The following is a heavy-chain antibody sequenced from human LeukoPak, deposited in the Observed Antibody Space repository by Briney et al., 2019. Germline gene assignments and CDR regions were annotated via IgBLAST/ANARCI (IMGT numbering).Heavy chain of an antibody. CDR2: ISSSGSTI. CDR1: GFTFSSYE. J-gene: IGHJ4*02. D-gene: IGHD3-10*01. V-gene: IGHV3-48*03. Sequence: GGSLRLSCAASGFTFSSYEMNWVRQAPGKGLESVSYISSSGSTIYYADSVKGRFTISRDNAKNSLYLQMNSLRAEDTAVYYCARDSSYYGSGSFSDWGQGTLVTVSS. CDR3: ARDSSYYGSGSFSD.